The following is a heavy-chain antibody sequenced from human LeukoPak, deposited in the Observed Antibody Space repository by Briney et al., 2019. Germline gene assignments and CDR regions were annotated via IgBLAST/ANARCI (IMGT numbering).Heavy chain of an antibody. Sequence: GASVNVSCKASGYTFTSYAMHWVRQAPGQRLEWMGWINAGNGNTKYSQKFQGRVTISRDTSASTAYMELSSLTSEDTAVYYCARDATYCSGGTCSYYGLDVWGQGTTVTVSS. CDR1: GYTFTSYA. J-gene: IGHJ6*02. CDR3: ARDATYCSGGTCSYYGLDV. V-gene: IGHV1-3*01. D-gene: IGHD2-15*01. CDR2: INAGNGNT.